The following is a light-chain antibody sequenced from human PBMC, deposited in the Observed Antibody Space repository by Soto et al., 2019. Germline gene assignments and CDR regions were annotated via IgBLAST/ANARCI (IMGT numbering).Light chain of an antibody. CDR2: FNN. V-gene: IGLV1-44*01. CDR1: SSDIGSNT. CDR3: AAWDDSLNGPV. J-gene: IGLJ3*02. Sequence: QSVLTQPPSASGTPGQGVTISCSGSSSDIGSNTVNWYRQLPGTAPKLLIYFNNQRPSGVPDRFSGSKSGTSASLAISGLQSEDEAQYYCAAWDDSLNGPVFGGGTKVTVL.